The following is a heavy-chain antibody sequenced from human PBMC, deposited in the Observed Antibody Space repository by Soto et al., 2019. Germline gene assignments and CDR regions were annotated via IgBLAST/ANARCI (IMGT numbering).Heavy chain of an antibody. D-gene: IGHD3-3*01. J-gene: IGHJ6*02. CDR2: FDPEDGET. CDR1: GYTLTELS. V-gene: IGHV1-24*01. Sequence: ASVKVSCKVSGYTLTELSMHWVRQAPGKGLEWMGGFDPEDGETIYAQKFQGRVTMTEDTSTDTAYMELSSLRSEDTAVYYCATGGGWSYDFWSGNPYYYGMDVWGQGTTVTVSS. CDR3: ATGGGWSYDFWSGNPYYYGMDV.